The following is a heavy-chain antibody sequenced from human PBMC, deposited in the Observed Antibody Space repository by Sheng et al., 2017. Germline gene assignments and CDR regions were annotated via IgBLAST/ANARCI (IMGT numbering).Heavy chain of an antibody. D-gene: IGHD3-3*01. J-gene: IGHJ5*02. Sequence: QVQLQESGPGLVKPSETLSLTCTVSGGSISSYYWSWIRQPAGKGLEWIGRIYTSGSTNYNPSLKSRVTMSVDTSKNQFSLKLSSVTAADTAVYYCARGVYDFWSGYYYSGGWFDPWGQGTLVTVSS. CDR1: GGSISSYY. CDR2: IYTSGST. CDR3: ARGVYDFWSGYYYSGGWFDP. V-gene: IGHV4-4*07.